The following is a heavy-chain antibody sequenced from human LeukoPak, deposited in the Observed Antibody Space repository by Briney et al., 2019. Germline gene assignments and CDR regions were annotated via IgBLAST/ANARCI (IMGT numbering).Heavy chain of an antibody. J-gene: IGHJ4*02. V-gene: IGHV3-7*03. D-gene: IGHD6-13*01. CDR2: INQDGTEK. CDR1: GFTFSSYW. Sequence: GGSLRLSCAASGFTFSSYWMSWVRRAPGEGLEWVAKINQDGTEKAYVDSVRGRFTISRDNAKNSLFLQMNSLRAEDTAVYYCARGPLIAAAGTWWGQGTLVTVSS. CDR3: ARGPLIAAAGTW.